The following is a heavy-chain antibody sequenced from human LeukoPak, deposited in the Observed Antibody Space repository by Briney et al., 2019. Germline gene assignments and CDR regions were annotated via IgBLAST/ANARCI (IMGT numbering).Heavy chain of an antibody. D-gene: IGHD3-3*01. CDR3: ARAEPTYYDFWSGYSDY. J-gene: IGHJ4*02. CDR2: ISSSSSTI. V-gene: IGHV3-48*01. CDR1: GFTFSSYS. Sequence: PGGSLRLSCAASGFTFSSYSMNWVRQAPGKGLEWVSYISSSSSTIYYADSVKGRFTISRDNAKNSLYLQMNSLRAEDTAVYYCARAEPTYYDFWSGYSDYWGQGTLVTVSS.